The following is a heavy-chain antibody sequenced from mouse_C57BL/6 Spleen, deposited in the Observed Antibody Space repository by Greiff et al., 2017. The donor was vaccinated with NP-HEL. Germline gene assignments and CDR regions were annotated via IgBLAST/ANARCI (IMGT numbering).Heavy chain of an antibody. D-gene: IGHD1-1*01. CDR3: ARGAYYGSYYAMDY. J-gene: IGHJ4*01. CDR1: GYSFTSYY. V-gene: IGHV1-66*01. Sequence: VQLQQSGPELVKPGASVKISCKASGYSFTSYYIHWVKQRPGQGLEWIGWIYPGSGNTKYNEKFKGKATLTADTSSSTAYMQLSSLTSEDSAVYYCARGAYYGSYYAMDYWGQGTSVTVSS. CDR2: IYPGSGNT.